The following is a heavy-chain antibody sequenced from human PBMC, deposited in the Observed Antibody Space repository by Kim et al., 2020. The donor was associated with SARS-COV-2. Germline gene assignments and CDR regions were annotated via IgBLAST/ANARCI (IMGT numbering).Heavy chain of an antibody. Sequence: SETLSLTCTVSGGSISSYYWSWIRQPPGKGLEWIGYIYYSGSTNYNPSLKSRVTISVDTSKNQFSLTLSSVTAADTAVYYCARDLGEGSGSLDYWGQGTLVTVSS. CDR2: IYYSGST. CDR3: ARDLGEGSGSLDY. V-gene: IGHV4-59*01. D-gene: IGHD3-10*01. J-gene: IGHJ4*02. CDR1: GGSISSYY.